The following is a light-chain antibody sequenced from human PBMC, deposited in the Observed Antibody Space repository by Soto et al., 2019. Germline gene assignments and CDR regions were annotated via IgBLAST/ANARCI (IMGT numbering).Light chain of an antibody. V-gene: IGKV3-20*01. Sequence: EIVLTHSPGTLSLSPWEIATLSCRASQTINKNYFAWYQQKPGQAPRPLMYSASSRATGIPDRFSGSGSGTDFTLTISRLEPEDFAVYYCQYYGRSPLTFGGGTKVDIK. J-gene: IGKJ4*01. CDR1: QTINKNY. CDR3: QYYGRSPLT. CDR2: SAS.